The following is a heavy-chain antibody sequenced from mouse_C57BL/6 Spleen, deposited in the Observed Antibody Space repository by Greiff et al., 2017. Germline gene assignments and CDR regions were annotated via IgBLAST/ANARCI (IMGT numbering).Heavy chain of an antibody. V-gene: IGHV14-2*01. D-gene: IGHD1-1*01. CDR3: ARPLITTVKDYFDY. Sequence: VQLQQSGAELVKPGASVKLSCTASGFNIKDYYMHWVKQRTEQGLEWIGRIDPEDAETKYAPKFQGKATITADTSSNTAYLQLSSLTSEDTAVYYCARPLITTVKDYFDYWGQGTTLTVSS. CDR2: IDPEDAET. J-gene: IGHJ2*01. CDR1: GFNIKDYY.